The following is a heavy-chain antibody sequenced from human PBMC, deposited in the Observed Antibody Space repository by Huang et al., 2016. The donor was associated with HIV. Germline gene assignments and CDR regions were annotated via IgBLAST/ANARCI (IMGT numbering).Heavy chain of an antibody. CDR3: SRDDFWSGYSDYYGLDV. Sequence: EVQLLESGGGLVQPGGSLRLSCAASGFTFNSYAISWVRQAPGKGLEWVSASSGRGVNTYYADSVKGRFTISRDNSKNTLFLQMSGLRAEDTAVYYCSRDDFWSGYSDYYGLDVWGQGTTVAVSS. CDR2: SSGRGVNT. CDR1: GFTFNSYA. D-gene: IGHD3-3*01. V-gene: IGHV3-23*01. J-gene: IGHJ6*02.